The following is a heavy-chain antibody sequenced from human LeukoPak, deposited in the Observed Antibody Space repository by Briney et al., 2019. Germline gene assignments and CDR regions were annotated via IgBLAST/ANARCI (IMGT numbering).Heavy chain of an antibody. J-gene: IGHJ1*01. D-gene: IGHD1-1*01. V-gene: IGHV3-74*01. CDR3: VRGAGPGTPFD. Sequence: GGSLRLSCAASGFTFRLSWMHWVRQAPGKGLEWVSSINYDARSRTYADSVKGRLTISRDNAENTLFLQMNSLRVEDSAIYSCVRGAGPGTPFDWGQGILITVSS. CDR2: INYDARSR. CDR1: GFTFRLSW.